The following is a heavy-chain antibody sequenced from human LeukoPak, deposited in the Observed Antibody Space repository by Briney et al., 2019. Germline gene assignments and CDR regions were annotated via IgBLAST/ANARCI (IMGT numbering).Heavy chain of an antibody. Sequence: SETLSPTCAVSGYSISSGYYWGWIRPPPGKGLEWIGSIYHSGSTYYNPSLKSRVTISVDTSKNQFSLKLSSVTAADTAVYYCARDPYDFWSGYYSLYYMDVLGKGTKVTVS. CDR3: ARDPYDFWSGYYSLYYMDV. D-gene: IGHD3-3*01. CDR1: GYSISSGYY. V-gene: IGHV4-38-2*02. CDR2: IYHSGST. J-gene: IGHJ6*03.